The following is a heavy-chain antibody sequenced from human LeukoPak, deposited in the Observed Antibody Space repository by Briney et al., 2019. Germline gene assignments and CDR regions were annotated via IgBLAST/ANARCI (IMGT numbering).Heavy chain of an antibody. D-gene: IGHD3-10*01. CDR2: IYSSGST. CDR1: GGSIINHN. Sequence: IPSETLSLTCSVSGGSIINHNWSWIRQPPGKGLEWIGYIYSSGSTNYNPSLKSRVTISVDTSKNQFSLKLSSVTAADTAVYYCARGDYYGSGTNWFDPWGQGTLVTVSS. V-gene: IGHV4-59*11. J-gene: IGHJ5*02. CDR3: ARGDYYGSGTNWFDP.